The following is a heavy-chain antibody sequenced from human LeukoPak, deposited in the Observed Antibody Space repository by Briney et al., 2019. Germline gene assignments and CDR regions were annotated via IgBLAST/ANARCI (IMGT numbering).Heavy chain of an antibody. V-gene: IGHV4-59*08. J-gene: IGHJ6*02. Sequence: SETLSLTCTVSGGSIRSYSIATSSWSWIRQPPGKGLEWIGYIYYTGSTNYNPSLKSRVTISVDTSKNQFSLKLSSVTAADTAVYYCARHVGGSGGINYYGLDAWGQGTTVTVSS. D-gene: IGHD3-10*01. CDR3: ARHVGGSGGINYYGLDA. CDR1: GGSIRSYS. CDR2: IYYTGST.